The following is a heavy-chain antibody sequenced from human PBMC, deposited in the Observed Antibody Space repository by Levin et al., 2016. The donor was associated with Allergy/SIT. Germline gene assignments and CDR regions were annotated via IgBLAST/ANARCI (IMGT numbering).Heavy chain of an antibody. V-gene: IGHV3-30*03. CDR1: GFTFSNYG. J-gene: IGHJ4*02. CDR3: AAPLLVGATPRFGSSADY. Sequence: GESLKISCAASGFTFSNYGMHWVRQAPGKGLEWVAVISYDGSNKYYADSVKGRFTISRDNSKNTLYLQMNSLRAEDTAVYYCAAPLLVGATPRFGSSADYWGQGTLVTVSS. CDR2: ISYDGSNK. D-gene: IGHD1-26*01.